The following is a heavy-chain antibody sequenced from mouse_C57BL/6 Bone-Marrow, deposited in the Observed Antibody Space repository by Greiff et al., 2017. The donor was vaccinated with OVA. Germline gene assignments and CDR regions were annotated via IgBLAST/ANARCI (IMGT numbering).Heavy chain of an antibody. J-gene: IGHJ4*01. V-gene: IGHV1-54*01. CDR3: ARFYGSSWYAMDY. CDR2: INPGSGGT. CDR1: GYAFTNYL. Sequence: QVQLKESGAELVRPGTSVKVSCKASGYAFTNYLIEWVKQRPGQGLEWIGVINPGSGGTNYNEKFKGKATLTADKSSSTAYMQLSSLTSEDSAVYFCARFYGSSWYAMDYWGQGTSVTVSS. D-gene: IGHD1-1*01.